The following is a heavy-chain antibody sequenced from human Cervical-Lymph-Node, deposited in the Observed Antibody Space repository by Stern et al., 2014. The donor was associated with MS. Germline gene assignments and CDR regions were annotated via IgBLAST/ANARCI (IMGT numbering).Heavy chain of an antibody. Sequence: QVQLVQSGGDLVKPGGSLRVSCAGSGFTLSDHYMSWFRQAPGEGPEWVSYISSDGTVYYADSVKGRFTISRDNTKNSLYLQMNSLRAEDSALYYCARGRQQPPNWFDPWGQGTLVTVSS. CDR1: GFTLSDHY. J-gene: IGHJ5*02. V-gene: IGHV3-11*01. CDR2: ISSDGTV. D-gene: IGHD6-13*01. CDR3: ARGRQQPPNWFDP.